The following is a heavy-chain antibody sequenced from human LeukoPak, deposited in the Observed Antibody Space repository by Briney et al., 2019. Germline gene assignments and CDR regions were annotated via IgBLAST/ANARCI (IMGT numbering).Heavy chain of an antibody. V-gene: IGHV4-38-2*02. D-gene: IGHD3-22*01. CDR2: IFHGVTT. CDR1: GSSINTPYY. CDR3: ARASYSYDINGWVPFDY. J-gene: IGHJ4*02. Sequence: SETLSLTCTVSGSSINTPYYWAWIRQPPGEGLEWIGNIFHGVTTFYNPSLMNRVAISVDTSKNQFSLKLTSVTAADTAVYYCARASYSYDINGWVPFDYWGQGTLVTVSS.